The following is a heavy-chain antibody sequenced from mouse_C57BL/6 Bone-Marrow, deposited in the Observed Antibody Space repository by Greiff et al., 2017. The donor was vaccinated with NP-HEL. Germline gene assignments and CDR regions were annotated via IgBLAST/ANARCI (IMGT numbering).Heavy chain of an antibody. V-gene: IGHV5-4*03. J-gene: IGHJ2*01. CDR2: ISDGGSYT. Sequence: EVNLVESGGGLVKPGGSLKLSCAASGFTFSSYAMSWVRQTPEKRLEWVATISDGGSYTYYPDNVKGRLTISRENAKNNLYLQMSHLKSEDTAMYYCARGGLLRWDYFDYWGQGTTLTVSS. D-gene: IGHD1-1*01. CDR1: GFTFSSYA. CDR3: ARGGLLRWDYFDY.